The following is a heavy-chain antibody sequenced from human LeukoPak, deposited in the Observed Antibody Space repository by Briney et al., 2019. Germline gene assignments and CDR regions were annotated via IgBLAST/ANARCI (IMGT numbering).Heavy chain of an antibody. V-gene: IGHV3-23*01. Sequence: PGGSLRLSCAASGFTFSTYAMSWVRQAPGKGLEWVSGIRGSGGNTFYADSVKGRFTVSRDNSRNTLDLQMNSLRAEDTAVYYCTKDHLRYVDWLLSDDAFDIWGQGTMVAVSS. J-gene: IGHJ3*02. CDR1: GFTFSTYA. CDR2: IRGSGGNT. D-gene: IGHD3-9*01. CDR3: TKDHLRYVDWLLSDDAFDI.